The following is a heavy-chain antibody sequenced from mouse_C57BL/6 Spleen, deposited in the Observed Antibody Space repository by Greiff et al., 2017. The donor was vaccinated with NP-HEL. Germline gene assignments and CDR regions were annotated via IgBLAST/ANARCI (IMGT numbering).Heavy chain of an antibody. CDR2: INPYNGGT. CDR1: GYTFTDYY. Sequence: LVEPGASVKMSCKASGYTFTDYYMNWVKQSHGKSLEWIGVINPYNGGTSYNQKFKGKATLTVDKSSSTAYMELNSLTSEDSAVYYCARNYYGSSYYFDYWGQGTTLTVSS. V-gene: IGHV1-19*01. D-gene: IGHD1-1*01. J-gene: IGHJ2*01. CDR3: ARNYYGSSYYFDY.